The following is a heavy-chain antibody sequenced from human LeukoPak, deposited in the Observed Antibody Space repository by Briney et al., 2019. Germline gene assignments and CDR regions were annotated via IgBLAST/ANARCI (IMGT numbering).Heavy chain of an antibody. D-gene: IGHD3-10*01. CDR2: INPSGGST. Sequence: ASVKVSCTASGYTFTRYYIHWVRQAPGQGLEWMGIINPSGGSTNYAQKFQGRVTMTRDTSTSTVYMELSSLRSEDTAVYYCARDGDINMVRGLIYFDYWGQGTLVTVSS. J-gene: IGHJ4*02. CDR3: ARDGDINMVRGLIYFDY. V-gene: IGHV1-46*01. CDR1: GYTFTRYY.